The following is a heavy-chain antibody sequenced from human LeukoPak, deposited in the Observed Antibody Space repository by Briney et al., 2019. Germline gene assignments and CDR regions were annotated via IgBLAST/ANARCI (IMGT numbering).Heavy chain of an antibody. V-gene: IGHV4-39*01. CDR2: IYFSGNT. J-gene: IGHJ6*03. CDR1: GGSIHSPYY. CDR3: ARVRGSSGSYEYYHYMDV. D-gene: IGHD1-26*01. Sequence: SETLSLTCTVSGGSIHSPYYWGWIRQPPGKGLEWIGSIYFSGNTYYNPSLKSRVTISVDTSKNQFSLNLTSVTAADTAVFFCARVRGSSGSYEYYHYMDVWGKGTTVTISS.